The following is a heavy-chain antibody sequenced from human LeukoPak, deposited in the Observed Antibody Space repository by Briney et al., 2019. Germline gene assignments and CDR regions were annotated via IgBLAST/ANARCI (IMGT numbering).Heavy chain of an antibody. CDR1: GDSISSSGRFY. CDR2: MDYSGTT. CDR3: ARSRPRSGDYYYFDY. V-gene: IGHV4-39*01. D-gene: IGHD4-17*01. J-gene: IGHJ4*02. Sequence: SETLSLTCTVSGDSISSSGRFYWGWLRQTPGKGLEWIGSMDYSGTTDYNPSLKSRVTLSVDTSKGQFSLKLSSVTAADTAVYYCARSRPRSGDYYYFDYWGQGTLVTVSS.